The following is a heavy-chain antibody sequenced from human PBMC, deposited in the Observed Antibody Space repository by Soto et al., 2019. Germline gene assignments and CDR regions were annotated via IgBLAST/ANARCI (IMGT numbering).Heavy chain of an antibody. D-gene: IGHD3-22*01. V-gene: IGHV4-59*01. Sequence: SETLSLTCTVSGGSISSYYWSWIRQPPGKGLEWIGYIYYSGSTNYNPSLKSRVTISVDTSKNQFSLKLSSVTAADTAVYYCARSAPNDYYDSSGYFDYWGQGTLVTVSS. CDR1: GGSISSYY. CDR2: IYYSGST. CDR3: ARSAPNDYYDSSGYFDY. J-gene: IGHJ4*02.